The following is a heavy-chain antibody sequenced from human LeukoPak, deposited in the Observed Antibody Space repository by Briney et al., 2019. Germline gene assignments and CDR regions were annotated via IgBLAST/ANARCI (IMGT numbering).Heavy chain of an antibody. J-gene: IGHJ4*02. CDR1: GGSISSYY. CDR3: ARGSGGSSWKTFDY. D-gene: IGHD6-13*01. V-gene: IGHV4-59*01. CDR2: IYYSGST. Sequence: PSETLSLTCTVSGGSISSYYWSWIRQPPGRGLEWIGYIYYSGSTNYNPSLKSRVTISVDMSKNQFSLKLSSVTAADTAVYYCARGSGGSSWKTFDYWGQGTLVTVSS.